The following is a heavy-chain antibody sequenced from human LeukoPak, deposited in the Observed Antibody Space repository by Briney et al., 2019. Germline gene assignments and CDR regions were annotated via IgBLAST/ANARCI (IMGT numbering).Heavy chain of an antibody. V-gene: IGHV1-69*05. CDR2: IIPIFGTA. CDR3: ARSSAYCSSTSCYTGGD. D-gene: IGHD2-2*02. J-gene: IGHJ4*02. CDR1: GGTFSSYA. Sequence: GSSVKVSCKASGGTFSSYAISWVRQAPGQGLEWMGGIIPIFGTANYAQKFQGRVTITTDESTSTAYMELSSLRSEDTAVYYCARSSAYCSSTSCYTGGDWGQGTLVTVSS.